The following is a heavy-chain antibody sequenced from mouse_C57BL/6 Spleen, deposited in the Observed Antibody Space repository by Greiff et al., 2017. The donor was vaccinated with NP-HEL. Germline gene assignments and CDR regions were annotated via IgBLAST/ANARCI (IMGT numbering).Heavy chain of an antibody. CDR2: IYPGSGST. Sequence: VQLQQPGAELVKPGASVKMSCKASGYTFTSYWITWVKQRPGQGLEWIGDIYPGSGSTNYNEKFKSKATLTVDTSSSTAYMQLSSLTSEDSAVYYCARCRGGLPPYYFDYWGQGTTLTDSS. J-gene: IGHJ2*01. V-gene: IGHV1-55*01. D-gene: IGHD2-2*01. CDR1: GYTFTSYW. CDR3: ARCRGGLPPYYFDY.